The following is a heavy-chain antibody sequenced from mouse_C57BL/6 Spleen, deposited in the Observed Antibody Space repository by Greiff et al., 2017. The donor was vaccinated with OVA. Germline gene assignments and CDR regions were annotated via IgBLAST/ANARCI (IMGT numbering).Heavy chain of an antibody. Sequence: VQLKQSGAGLVKPGGSLKLSCAASGFTFSSYAMPWVRQTPEKRLEWVATISDGGGNTYYPDNVKGRFTMSGDNASNTLYMQISHLKSKATAMYYCEREEDSDTPTPFDYWGQGTTLTVSS. CDR3: EREEDSDTPTPFDY. CDR2: ISDGGGNT. J-gene: IGHJ2*01. V-gene: IGHV5-4*01. CDR1: GFTFSSYA.